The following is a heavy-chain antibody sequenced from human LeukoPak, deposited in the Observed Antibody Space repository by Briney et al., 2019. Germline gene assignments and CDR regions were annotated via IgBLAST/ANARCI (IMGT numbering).Heavy chain of an antibody. D-gene: IGHD4-17*01. V-gene: IGHV4-34*01. CDR3: ARGHATLDYGDYVNWFDP. CDR2: INHSGST. CDR1: GGSFSGYY. Sequence: SETLSLTCAVYGGSFSGYYWSWIRQPPGKGLEWIGEINHSGSTNYNPSLKSRVTISVDTSKNQFSLKLSSVTAADTAVYYCARGHATLDYGDYVNWFDPWGQGTLVTVSS. J-gene: IGHJ5*02.